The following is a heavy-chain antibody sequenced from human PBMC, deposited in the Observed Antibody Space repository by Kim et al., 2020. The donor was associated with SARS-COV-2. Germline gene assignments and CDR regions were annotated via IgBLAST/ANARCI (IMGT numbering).Heavy chain of an antibody. J-gene: IGHJ4*02. D-gene: IGHD6-13*01. Sequence: YYNPSLRSRVTLSVETSKNQFSRKLSSVTAADTSVFYCARHLTGSSWFDYWGQGTLVTVSS. V-gene: IGHV4-39*01. CDR3: ARHLTGSSWFDY.